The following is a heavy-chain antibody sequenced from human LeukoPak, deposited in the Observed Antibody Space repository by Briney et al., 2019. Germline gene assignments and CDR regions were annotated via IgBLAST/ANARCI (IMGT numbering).Heavy chain of an antibody. Sequence: ASVKVSCKASGYTFTSYYMHWVRQAPGQGLEWMGIINPSGGSTSYAQKFQGRVTMTRDTSTSTVYMELSSLRSEDTAVYYCARDAVSLPLTTGLDYWGQGTLVTVSS. J-gene: IGHJ4*02. D-gene: IGHD4-11*01. CDR3: ARDAVSLPLTTGLDY. CDR1: GYTFTSYY. V-gene: IGHV1-46*01. CDR2: INPSGGST.